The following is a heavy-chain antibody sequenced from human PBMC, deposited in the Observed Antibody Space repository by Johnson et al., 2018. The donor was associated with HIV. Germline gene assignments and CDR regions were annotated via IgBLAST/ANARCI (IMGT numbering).Heavy chain of an antibody. V-gene: IGHV3-74*01. CDR3: TREWGMITFGGVIPRNAFDS. Sequence: MQLVESGGGLVQPGGSLRLSCAASGLIFSRSWMHWVRQAPGKGLVWVSRSNSVGSITNYEDSVKGRFTISRDKAKNTLHLQMNSLRAEDTAVYYCTREWGMITFGGVIPRNAFDSWGQGTMVTVSS. J-gene: IGHJ3*02. CDR1: GLIFSRSW. D-gene: IGHD3-16*01. CDR2: SNSVGSIT.